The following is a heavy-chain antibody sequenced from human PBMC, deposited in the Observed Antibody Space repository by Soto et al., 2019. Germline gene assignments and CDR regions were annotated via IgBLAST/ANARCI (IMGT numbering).Heavy chain of an antibody. V-gene: IGHV4-34*01. D-gene: IGHD1-1*01. J-gene: IGHJ4*02. CDR2: INHSGST. Sequence: SETLSLTCAVYGGSFSGYYWSWIRQPPGKGLEWIREINHSGSTNYNPSLKSRVTISVDTSKNQFSLKLSSVTAADTAVYYCARETGPFDYWGQGTLVTVSS. CDR3: ARETGPFDY. CDR1: GGSFSGYY.